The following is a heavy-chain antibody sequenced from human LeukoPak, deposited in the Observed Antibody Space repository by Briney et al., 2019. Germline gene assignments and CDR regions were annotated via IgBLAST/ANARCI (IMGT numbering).Heavy chain of an antibody. J-gene: IGHJ4*02. Sequence: SETLSLTCTVSGGSISSSSYYWGWIRQPPGKGLEWIGSIYYSGSTYYNPSLKSRVTISVDTSKNQFSLKLSSVTAADTAVYYCARDVWAGYSSGWAFDYWGKGTLVTVSS. V-gene: IGHV4-39*07. CDR3: ARDVWAGYSSGWAFDY. D-gene: IGHD6-19*01. CDR1: GGSISSSSYY. CDR2: IYYSGST.